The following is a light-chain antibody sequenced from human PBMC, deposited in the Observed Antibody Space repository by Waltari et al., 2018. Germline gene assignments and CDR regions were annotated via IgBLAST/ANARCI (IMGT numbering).Light chain of an antibody. CDR3: NSRDSSGNQV. CDR1: SLRSYY. J-gene: IGLJ3*02. V-gene: IGLV3-19*01. Sequence: SSELTQDPAVSVALGQTVRITCQGDSLRSYYASWYQQKPGQAPVLVIYGKNNRPSGIPDRFSGSSSGNTASLTSTGAQAEDEADYYCNSRDSSGNQVFGGGTKLTVL. CDR2: GKN.